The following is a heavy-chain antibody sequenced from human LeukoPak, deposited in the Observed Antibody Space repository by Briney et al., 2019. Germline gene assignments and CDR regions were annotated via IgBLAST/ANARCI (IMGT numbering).Heavy chain of an antibody. Sequence: SETLSLTCTVSGGSISSGSYYWSWIRQPAGKGLEWIGRIYTSGSTNYNPSLKSRVTISVDTSKNQFSLKLSSVTAADTAVYYCARMDGKYSSSWYKGWFDPWGQGTLVTVSS. D-gene: IGHD6-13*01. CDR1: GGSISSGSYY. CDR3: ARMDGKYSSSWYKGWFDP. CDR2: IYTSGST. J-gene: IGHJ5*02. V-gene: IGHV4-61*02.